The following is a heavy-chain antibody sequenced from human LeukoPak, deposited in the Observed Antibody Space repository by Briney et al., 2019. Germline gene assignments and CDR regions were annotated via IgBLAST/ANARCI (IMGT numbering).Heavy chain of an antibody. D-gene: IGHD6-19*01. V-gene: IGHV1-69*04. CDR3: ARHRAVAGSNYFDY. CDR1: GGTFSSYA. J-gene: IGHJ4*02. CDR2: IIPILGIA. Sequence: ASVKVSCKASGGTFSSYAIRWVRQAPGQGLEWMGRIIPILGIANYAQKFQGRVTITADKSTSTAYMELSSLRSEDTAVYYCARHRAVAGSNYFDYWGQGTLVTVSS.